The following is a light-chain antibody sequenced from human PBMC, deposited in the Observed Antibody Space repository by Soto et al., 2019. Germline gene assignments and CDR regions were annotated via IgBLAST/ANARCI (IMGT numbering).Light chain of an antibody. V-gene: IGKV1-39*01. Sequence: DNQMTQSPSTLSASVGDRVTITCRASQSISTYLNWYQQKQGKAPKLLIYTAFSLQIGVPSRFSGSGSGTDFTLTISSLQPEDFATYYCQQSYSDPLVTFGGGTKVDIK. CDR2: TAF. J-gene: IGKJ4*01. CDR1: QSISTY. CDR3: QQSYSDPLVT.